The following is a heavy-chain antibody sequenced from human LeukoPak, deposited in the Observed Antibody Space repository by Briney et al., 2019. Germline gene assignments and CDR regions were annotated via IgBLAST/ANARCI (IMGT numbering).Heavy chain of an antibody. Sequence: PSETLSLTCTVSGGSISSYYWSWIRQPPGKGLEWIGYIYYSGSTNYNPSPKSRVTISVDTSKNQFSLKLSSVTPEDTAVYYCARGGLISLANTPLGAFDIWGQGTLVSVSS. V-gene: IGHV4-59*12. D-gene: IGHD3/OR15-3a*01. J-gene: IGHJ3*02. CDR1: GGSISSYY. CDR3: ARGGLISLANTPLGAFDI. CDR2: IYYSGST.